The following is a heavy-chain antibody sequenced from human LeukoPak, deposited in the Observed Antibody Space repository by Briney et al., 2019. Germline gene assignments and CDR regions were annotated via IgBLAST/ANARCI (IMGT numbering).Heavy chain of an antibody. CDR3: ASGPTSVVSLPPICDS. D-gene: IGHD4-23*01. CDR1: GFTFSSYA. Sequence: SGGSLRLSCAASGFTFSSYAMSWVRQAPGKGLEWVSAISGSGGSTYYADSVKGRFTISRDNAKNSLYLQMNSLRAEDTAVYYCASGPTSVVSLPPICDSWGQGTLVTVSS. CDR2: ISGSGGST. J-gene: IGHJ4*02. V-gene: IGHV3-23*01.